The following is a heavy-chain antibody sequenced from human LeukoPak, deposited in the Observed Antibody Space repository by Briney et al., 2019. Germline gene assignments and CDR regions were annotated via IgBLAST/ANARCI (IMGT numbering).Heavy chain of an antibody. Sequence: GGSLRLSCAASGFTFSNFAMSWVRQAPGKGLEWVSAISGSGGDTYYADSVKGRFTISRDNAKSTLYLQMNSLRAEDTAVYYCASSLYLYYYYGMDVWGQGTTVTVSS. D-gene: IGHD2-15*01. J-gene: IGHJ6*02. CDR2: ISGSGGDT. CDR1: GFTFSNFA. CDR3: ASSLYLYYYYGMDV. V-gene: IGHV3-23*01.